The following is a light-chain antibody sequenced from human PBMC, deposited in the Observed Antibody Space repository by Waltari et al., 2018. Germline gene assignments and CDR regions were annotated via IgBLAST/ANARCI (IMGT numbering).Light chain of an antibody. CDR2: GAS. J-gene: IGKJ2*01. Sequence: DIVMTQSPDSLAVSLGERATINCKSSQSVLYSSNNQNYLAWYQQKPGQPPKLLIYGASTRESGGPDRFSGSGSETDFTLTVSSLQAEDVAVYYCQQYYSTPTFGQGTKLEIK. V-gene: IGKV4-1*01. CDR1: QSVLYSSNNQNY. CDR3: QQYYSTPT.